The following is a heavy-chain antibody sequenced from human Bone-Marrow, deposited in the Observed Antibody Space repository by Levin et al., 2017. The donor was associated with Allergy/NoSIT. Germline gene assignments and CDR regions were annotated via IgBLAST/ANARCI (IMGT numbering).Heavy chain of an antibody. Sequence: SGGSLRLSCAASGFIVSTYDIHWVRQVVGKGLEWVAEVGTAGDSYYSDSVKGRFTVSRENSKNSVYLQMNSLRDGDTAVYFCTRDLSRNGMDVWGQGTTVTVSS. CDR2: VGTAGDS. CDR1: GFIVSTYD. J-gene: IGHJ6*02. CDR3: TRDLSRNGMDV. V-gene: IGHV3-13*01.